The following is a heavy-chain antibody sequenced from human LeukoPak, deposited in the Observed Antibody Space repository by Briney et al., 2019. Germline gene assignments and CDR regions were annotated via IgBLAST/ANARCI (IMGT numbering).Heavy chain of an antibody. J-gene: IGHJ4*02. V-gene: IGHV3-72*01. CDR1: GFAITDHH. CDR2: SQTTKPNSCTT. D-gene: IGHD6-13*01. Sequence: GGPLRLSCAASGFAITDHHMDWLRQAPGKGMEWVGRSQTTKPNSCTTEYAASVKGRFTISRDDSKNSLYLQENSLQTGDTDAYYCVRVVITSCGWYHLDNWGKGTMVTVSS. CDR3: VRVVITSCGWYHLDN.